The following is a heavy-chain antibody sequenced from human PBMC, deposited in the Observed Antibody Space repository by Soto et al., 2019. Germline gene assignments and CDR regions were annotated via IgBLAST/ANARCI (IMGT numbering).Heavy chain of an antibody. CDR2: IYYSGST. CDR3: ARVGFYDSSGYLYFDY. CDR1: GGSISRGGYY. V-gene: IGHV4-31*03. D-gene: IGHD3-22*01. Sequence: SETLSLTCTVSGGSISRGGYYWSWIRQHPGKGLEWIGYIYYSGSTYYNPSLKSRVTISIDTSENQFSLKLSSVTAADTAFFYCARVGFYDSSGYLYFDYWDQGAPVTVSS. J-gene: IGHJ4*02.